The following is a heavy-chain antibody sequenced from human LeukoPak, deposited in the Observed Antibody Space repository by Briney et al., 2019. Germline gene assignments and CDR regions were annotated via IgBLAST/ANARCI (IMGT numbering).Heavy chain of an antibody. D-gene: IGHD3-9*01. J-gene: IGHJ5*02. V-gene: IGHV1-69*05. CDR3: AKGRWFDWSTGVWFDP. Sequence: ASVKVSCKASGGTFSSYAISWVRQAPGQGLEWMGGIIPIFGTANYAQKFQGRVTMTRDTSISTAYMELSRLRSDDTAVYYCAKGRWFDWSTGVWFDPWGQGTLVTVSS. CDR2: IIPIFGTA. CDR1: GGTFSSYA.